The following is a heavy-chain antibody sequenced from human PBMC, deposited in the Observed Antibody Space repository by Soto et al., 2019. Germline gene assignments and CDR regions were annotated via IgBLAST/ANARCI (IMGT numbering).Heavy chain of an antibody. V-gene: IGHV1-69*06. J-gene: IGHJ4*02. CDR1: RGAFSSYG. D-gene: IGHD2-2*01. CDR3: ATSVVRLSET. CDR2: IIPFSDTA. Sequence: SVNVSCKASRGAFSSYGISWVRQAPGQGLEWMGGIIPFSDTANYAQKFQGRVTITADKSTYTVHMELSSLRSEDTAVYYCATSVVRLSETRGQGTLVTVSS.